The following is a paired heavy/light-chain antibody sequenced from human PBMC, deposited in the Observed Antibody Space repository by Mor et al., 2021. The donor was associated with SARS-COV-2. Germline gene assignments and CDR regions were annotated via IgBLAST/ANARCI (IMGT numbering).Heavy chain of an antibody. J-gene: IGHJ6*02. CDR2: INPSGGFT. CDR1: GYTFTTFY. CDR3: ARAPSGSYSYYYGMDV. D-gene: IGHD1-26*01. Sequence: QVQLVQSGAEVKKPGASVKVSCKSSGYTFTTFYMHWVRQAPGQGLEWMGIINPSGGFTSYAQKFQGRVTMTRDTSTSTVYMELSSLRSEDTAVYYCARAPSGSYSYYYGMDVWGQGTTVTVSS. V-gene: IGHV1-46*01.
Light chain of an antibody. CDR3: MQRIKFPYT. V-gene: IGKV2-40*01. CDR1: QSLLDSDDGNSY. Sequence: DIVMTQTPLSLPVTPGEPASISCKSSQSLLDSDDGNSYLDWYLQKPGQSPQALIYTVSYRASGVPDRFSGSGSGTEFTLKITRVEAEDVGVYYCMQRIKFPYTFGQGTKLEIK. CDR2: TVS. J-gene: IGKJ2*01.